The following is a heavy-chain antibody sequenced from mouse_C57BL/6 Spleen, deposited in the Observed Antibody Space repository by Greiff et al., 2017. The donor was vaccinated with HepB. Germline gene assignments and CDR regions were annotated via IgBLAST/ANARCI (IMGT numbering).Heavy chain of an antibody. V-gene: IGHV3-6*01. J-gene: IGHJ3*01. CDR2: ISYDGSN. CDR1: GYSITSGYY. D-gene: IGHD2-12*01. Sequence: EVQRVESGPGLVKPSQSLSLTCSVTGYSITSGYYWNWIRQFPGNKLEWMGYISYDGSNNYNPSLKNRISITRDTSKNQFFLKLNSVTTEDTATYYCARAYSAWFAYWGQGTLVTVSA. CDR3: ARAYSAWFAY.